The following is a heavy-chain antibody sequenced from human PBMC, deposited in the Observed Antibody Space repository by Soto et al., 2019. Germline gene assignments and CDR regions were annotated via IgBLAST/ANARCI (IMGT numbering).Heavy chain of an antibody. CDR3: ARVQKKDDYCIDY. V-gene: IGHV4-31*03. CDR1: GGSISSGGYY. J-gene: IGHJ4*02. CDR2: IYYSGST. Sequence: SETLSLTCTVSGGSISSGGYYWSWIRQHPGKGLEWIGYIYYSGSTYYNPSLKSRVTISVDTSKNQFSLKLSAVTAADTAVYYCARVQKKDDYCIDYWGQGTLVTVSS. D-gene: IGHD4-4*01.